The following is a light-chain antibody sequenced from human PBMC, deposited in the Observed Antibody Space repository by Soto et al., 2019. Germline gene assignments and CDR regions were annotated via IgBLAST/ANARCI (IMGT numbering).Light chain of an antibody. V-gene: IGLV2-14*01. CDR3: SSYTSSSTVV. CDR1: SSDVGGYNY. J-gene: IGLJ2*01. Sequence: QSALTQPASVSGSPGQSITISCTGTSSDVGGYNYVSWYQQHPGKAPKLMIYEVSNRPSGVSNRFSGSKSGNTASLTISGLQAEDAADYYCSSYTSSSTVVFGGGTKLTV. CDR2: EVS.